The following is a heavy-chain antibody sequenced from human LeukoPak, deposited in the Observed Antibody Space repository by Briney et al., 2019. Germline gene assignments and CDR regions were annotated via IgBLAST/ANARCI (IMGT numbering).Heavy chain of an antibody. V-gene: IGHV3-21*01. CDR3: ARTQAAGFDAFDT. J-gene: IGHJ3*02. D-gene: IGHD6-13*01. CDR1: GFTFSSYS. Sequence: GGSLRLSCAASGFTFSSYSMNRVRQAPGKGLEWVSSISSSSSYIYYADSVKGRFTISRDNAKNSLYLQMNSLRAEDTAVYYCARTQAAGFDAFDTWGQGTMVTVSS. CDR2: ISSSSSYI.